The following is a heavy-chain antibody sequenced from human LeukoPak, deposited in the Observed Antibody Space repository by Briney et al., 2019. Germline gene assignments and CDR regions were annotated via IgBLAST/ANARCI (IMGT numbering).Heavy chain of an antibody. CDR2: IYYSGST. D-gene: IGHD6-19*01. CDR1: GGSISSYY. J-gene: IGHJ5*02. V-gene: IGHV4-59*07. CDR3: ARIAVAGTDWFDP. Sequence: ADTLSLTCTVSGGSISSYYWSWIRQPPGKGLEWIGYIYYSGSTNYNPSLKSRVTISVDTSKNQFSLKLSSVTAADTAVYYCARIAVAGTDWFDPWGQGTLVTVSS.